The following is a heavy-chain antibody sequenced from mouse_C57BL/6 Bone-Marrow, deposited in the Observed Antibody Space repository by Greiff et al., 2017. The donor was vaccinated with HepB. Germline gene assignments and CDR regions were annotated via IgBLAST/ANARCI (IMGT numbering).Heavy chain of an antibody. Sequence: VKLQESDAELVKPGASVKISCKVSGYTFTDHTIHWMKQRPEQGLEWIGYIYPRDGSTKYNEKFKGKATLTADKSSSTAYMQLNSLTSEDSAVYFCARRDYYGSSYVDYWGQGTTLTVSS. V-gene: IGHV1-78*01. CDR2: IYPRDGST. CDR1: GYTFTDHT. J-gene: IGHJ2*01. CDR3: ARRDYYGSSYVDY. D-gene: IGHD1-1*01.